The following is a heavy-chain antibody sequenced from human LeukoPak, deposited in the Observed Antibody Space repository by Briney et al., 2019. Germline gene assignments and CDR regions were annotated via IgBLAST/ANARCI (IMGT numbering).Heavy chain of an antibody. J-gene: IGHJ4*02. Sequence: GASVKVSCKASGGTFPNYGITWVRQAPGQGLEWMGWISTYNGDTNYAQKLQGRVTMTTDTSTNTAYMELRSLRSDDTAVYYCAREGLGELTLDFWGQGTLVTVSS. CDR3: AREGLGELTLDF. D-gene: IGHD3-16*01. CDR1: GGTFPNYG. CDR2: ISTYNGDT. V-gene: IGHV1-18*01.